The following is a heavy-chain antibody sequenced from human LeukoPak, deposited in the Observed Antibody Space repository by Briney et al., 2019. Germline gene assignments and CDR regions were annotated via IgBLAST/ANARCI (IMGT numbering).Heavy chain of an antibody. V-gene: IGHV4-34*01. J-gene: IGHJ6*03. CDR3: ASVLRGVIRNYYYYYMDV. Sequence: SETLSLTCSVYGGSFSDKHWSWIRQTSGKGLEWIGEVDHSGSTNYSPSLKSRVTISVDTSKNQFSLKLSSVTAADTAVYYCASVLRGVIRNYYYYYMDVWGKGTTVIVSS. D-gene: IGHD3-10*01. CDR2: VDHSGST. CDR1: GGSFSDKH.